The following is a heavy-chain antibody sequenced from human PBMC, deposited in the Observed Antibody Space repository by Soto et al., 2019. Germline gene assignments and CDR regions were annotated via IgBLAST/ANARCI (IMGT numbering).Heavy chain of an antibody. CDR3: ASPYSSSWNYYYYGMDV. Sequence: ASVKVSCKASGYTFTGYYMHWVRQAPGQGLEWMGWINPNSGGTNYAQKFQGRVTMTGDTSISTAYMELSRLRSDDTAVYYCASPYSSSWNYYYYGMDVWRQGTTVTVSS. J-gene: IGHJ6*02. D-gene: IGHD6-13*01. CDR2: INPNSGGT. CDR1: GYTFTGYY. V-gene: IGHV1-2*02.